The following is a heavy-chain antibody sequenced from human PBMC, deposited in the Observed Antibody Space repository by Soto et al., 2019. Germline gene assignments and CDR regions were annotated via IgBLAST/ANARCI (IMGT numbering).Heavy chain of an antibody. CDR2: TSYDGSNN. CDR1: GFTFRSYV. D-gene: IGHD3-16*01. Sequence: QVQLVESGGGVVQPGTSLRLSCVGSGFTFRSYVIHWVRQAPGKGLEWVALTSYDGSNNFYGESVKGRFTISRHNSRNTVELQMDSLRFEDTALYYCARWGTTGGLDVWGQGNLVSVSS. CDR3: ARWGTTGGLDV. V-gene: IGHV3-33*05. J-gene: IGHJ4*02.